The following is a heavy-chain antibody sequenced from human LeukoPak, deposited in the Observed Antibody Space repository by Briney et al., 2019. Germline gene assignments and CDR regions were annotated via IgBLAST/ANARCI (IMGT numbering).Heavy chain of an antibody. V-gene: IGHV4-59*01. J-gene: IGHJ5*02. Sequence: SETLSLTCTVSGGSISSYYWSWIRQPPGKGLEWIGYIYYSGSTNYNPSLKSRVTISVDTSKNQFSLKLSSVTAADTAVYYCARALDSSSGAWGQGTLVTVSS. CDR2: IYYSGST. D-gene: IGHD6-13*01. CDR3: ARALDSSSGA. CDR1: GGSISSYY.